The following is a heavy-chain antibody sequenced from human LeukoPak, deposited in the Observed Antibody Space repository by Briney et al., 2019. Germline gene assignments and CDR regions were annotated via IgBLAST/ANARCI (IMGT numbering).Heavy chain of an antibody. Sequence: PSETLSLTCTVSGGSISSYHWSWIRQPPGKGLECIGYIYYSGSTHYNPSLKSRVTISVDTSKNQFSLKLSSVTAADTAVYYCARDRSDYYGSGSYFLDYWGQGTLVTVSS. J-gene: IGHJ4*02. CDR3: ARDRSDYYGSGSYFLDY. CDR1: GGSISSYH. V-gene: IGHV4-59*01. CDR2: IYYSGST. D-gene: IGHD3-10*01.